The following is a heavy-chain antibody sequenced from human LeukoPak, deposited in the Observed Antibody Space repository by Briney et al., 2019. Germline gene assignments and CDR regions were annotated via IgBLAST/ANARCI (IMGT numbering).Heavy chain of an antibody. CDR2: IYHSGST. D-gene: IGHD3-22*01. CDR1: GGFISSGDYS. CDR3: ARVATDDSDDAFDI. J-gene: IGHJ3*02. Sequence: SETLSLTCAVSGGFISSGDYSWSWIRQPPGKGLEWIGYIYHSGSTYYNPSLKSRVTISVDRSKNQFSLKLSSVTAADTAVYYCARVATDDSDDAFDIWGQGTMVTVSS. V-gene: IGHV4-30-2*01.